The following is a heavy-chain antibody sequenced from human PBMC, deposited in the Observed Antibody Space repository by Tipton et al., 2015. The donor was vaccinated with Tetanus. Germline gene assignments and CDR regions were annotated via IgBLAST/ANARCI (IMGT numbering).Heavy chain of an antibody. Sequence: QLVQSGAEVKKPGASVKVSCKASGYTFTSYYMHWVRQAPGQGLEWMGIINPSGGSTSYAQKFQGRVTMTRDTSTSTVYMELSSVISEATAVYYCARGEFYEETYGSGREWGWGDYWGQGTLVTVSS. V-gene: IGHV1-46*01. CDR1: GYTFTSYY. CDR3: ARGEFYEETYGSGREWGWGDY. J-gene: IGHJ4*02. CDR2: INPSGGST. D-gene: IGHD3-10*01.